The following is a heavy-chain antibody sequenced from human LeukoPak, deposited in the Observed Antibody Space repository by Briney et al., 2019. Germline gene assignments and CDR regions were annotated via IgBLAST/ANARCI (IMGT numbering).Heavy chain of an antibody. D-gene: IGHD2-15*01. CDR3: ARTLGYCSGGSCYWDY. CDR1: GGTFSSYA. CDR2: IIPIFGTA. V-gene: IGHV1-69*13. J-gene: IGHJ4*02. Sequence: SVKVSCKASGGTFSSYAISWVRQAPGQGLEWMGGIIPIFGTANYAQKFQGRVTITADESTSTAYVKLSSLRSEDTAVYYCARTLGYCSGGSCYWDYWGQGTLVTVSS.